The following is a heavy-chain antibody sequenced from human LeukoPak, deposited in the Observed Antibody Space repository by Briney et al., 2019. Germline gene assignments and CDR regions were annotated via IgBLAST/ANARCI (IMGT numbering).Heavy chain of an antibody. J-gene: IGHJ6*03. CDR3: ARAWGDYYYYMGV. V-gene: IGHV4-34*01. Sequence: SETLSLTCAVYGGSFSGHYWSWIRQPPGKGLEWIGEINHSGSTNYNPSLKSRVTISVDTSKNQFSLKLSSVTAADTAVYYCARAWGDYYYYMGVWGKGTAVTVSS. CDR2: INHSGST. D-gene: IGHD7-27*01. CDR1: GGSFSGHY.